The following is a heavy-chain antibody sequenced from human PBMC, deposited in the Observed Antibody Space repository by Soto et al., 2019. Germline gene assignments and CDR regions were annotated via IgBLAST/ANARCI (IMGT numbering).Heavy chain of an antibody. CDR3: ARDRTLAKGFDP. Sequence: ASVKVSCKASGGTFSSYAISWVRQAPGQGLEWMGGIIPIFGTANYAQKFQGRVTITADESTSTAYMELSSLRSEDTAVYYCARDRTLAKGFDPWGQGTLDTVSS. V-gene: IGHV1-69*13. CDR2: IIPIFGTA. J-gene: IGHJ5*02. CDR1: GGTFSSYA.